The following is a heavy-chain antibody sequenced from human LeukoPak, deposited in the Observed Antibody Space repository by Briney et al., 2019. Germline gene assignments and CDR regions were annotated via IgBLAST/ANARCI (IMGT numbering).Heavy chain of an antibody. D-gene: IGHD1-1*01. CDR3: ARGDGYNSPSHP. V-gene: IGHV3-9*01. J-gene: IGHJ5*02. CDR2: ISWNSGSI. CDR1: GFTFDDYA. Sequence: GRSLRLSCAASGFTFDDYAMHWVRQAPGKGLEWVSGISWNSGSIGYADSVKGRFTISRDNAKNSLYLQMNSLRAEDTALYYCARGDGYNSPSHPWGQGTLVTVSS.